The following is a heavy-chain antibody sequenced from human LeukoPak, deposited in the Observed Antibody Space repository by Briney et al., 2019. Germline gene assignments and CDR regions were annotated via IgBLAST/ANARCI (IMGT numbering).Heavy chain of an antibody. CDR3: ARTIAAAGTNWFDP. CDR2: IYYSGST. V-gene: IGHV4-59*01. Sequence: SETLSLTCTVSGGSISSYYWSWIRQPPGKGLEWIGYIYYSGSTNNDPSLKSRVTISVDTSKNQFSLKLSSVTAADTAVYYCARTIAAAGTNWFDPWGQGTLVTVSS. D-gene: IGHD6-13*01. J-gene: IGHJ5*02. CDR1: GGSISSYY.